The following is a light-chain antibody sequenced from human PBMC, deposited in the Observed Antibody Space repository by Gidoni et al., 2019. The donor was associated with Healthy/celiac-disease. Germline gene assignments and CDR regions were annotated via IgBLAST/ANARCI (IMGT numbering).Light chain of an antibody. CDR3: QQRSNWPPLT. CDR2: DAS. Sequence: ESVLTQSPATLSLSPGERATLSCRASQSVSSYLAWYQQKPGQAPRLLIYDASTRATAIPARFSGSGSGTDFTLTISSLEPEDFAVYYCQQRSNWPPLTFGGGTKVEIK. CDR1: QSVSSY. V-gene: IGKV3-11*01. J-gene: IGKJ4*01.